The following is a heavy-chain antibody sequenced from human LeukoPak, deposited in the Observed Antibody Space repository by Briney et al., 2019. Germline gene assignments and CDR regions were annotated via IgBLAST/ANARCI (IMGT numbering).Heavy chain of an antibody. CDR2: IFYSGTT. V-gene: IGHV4-59*01. D-gene: IGHD6-19*01. CDR3: ARGVYSSGLFDI. CDR1: GGSISSYY. Sequence: SETLSLTCTVSGGSISSYYWSWIRQPPGKGLEWIGFIFYSGTTNYNPSLKSRVTISVDTSKNQFSLKLSSVTAADTAVYYCARGVYSSGLFDIWGQGTMVTVSS. J-gene: IGHJ3*02.